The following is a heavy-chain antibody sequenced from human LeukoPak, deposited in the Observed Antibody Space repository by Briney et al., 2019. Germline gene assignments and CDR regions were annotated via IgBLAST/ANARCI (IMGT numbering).Heavy chain of an antibody. CDR3: ARRNYYSAWFDP. CDR1: GYNFANYW. V-gene: IGHV5-51*01. J-gene: IGHJ5*02. CDR2: VYPGGSET. D-gene: IGHD3-10*01. Sequence: PGESLKISCKASGYNFANYWIGWVRQVPGKGLEWMGIVYPGGSETQYSPSFQGLVTISVDKATSTAYLQWNTLQASDTAIYYCARRNYYSAWFDPWGQGTLVTVSS.